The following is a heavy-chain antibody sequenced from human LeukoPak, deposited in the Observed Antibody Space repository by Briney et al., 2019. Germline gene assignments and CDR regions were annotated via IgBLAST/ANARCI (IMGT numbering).Heavy chain of an antibody. Sequence: ASVKVSCKASGYTFTGYYMHWVRQAPGQGLEWMGWINPNSGGTNYAQKFQGRVPMTRDTSISTAYMELSRLRSDDTAVYYCARVVVVPAAIGHFDYWGQGTLVTVSS. CDR3: ARVVVVPAAIGHFDY. CDR2: INPNSGGT. J-gene: IGHJ4*02. CDR1: GYTFTGYY. V-gene: IGHV1-2*02. D-gene: IGHD2-2*01.